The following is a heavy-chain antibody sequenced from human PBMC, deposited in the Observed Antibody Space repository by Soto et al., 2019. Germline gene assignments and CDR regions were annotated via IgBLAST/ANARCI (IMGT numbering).Heavy chain of an antibody. CDR1: GFTFSSYA. Sequence: PGGSLRLSCAASGFTFSSYAMSWVRQAPGKGLEWVSAISGSGGSTYYADSVKGRFTISRDNSKNTLYLQMNSLRAEDTAVYYCAKAPYYDILTGMFDPWGQGTLVTVSS. J-gene: IGHJ5*02. D-gene: IGHD3-9*01. CDR2: ISGSGGST. CDR3: AKAPYYDILTGMFDP. V-gene: IGHV3-23*01.